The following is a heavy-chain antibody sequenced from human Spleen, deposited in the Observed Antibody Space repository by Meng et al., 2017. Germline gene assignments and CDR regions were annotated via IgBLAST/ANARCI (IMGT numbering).Heavy chain of an antibody. D-gene: IGHD2-2*01. CDR1: AHTLTNNY. CDR2: INPSGGST. CDR3: ARRASSTYWSQFYFDY. Sequence: AQRVPFGDKWKKPGSTVKVSCKASAHTLTNNYMRGVRQAPGQGLEWMGIINPSGGSTTYAQKFQGRVTMTRDTSTNTVYMELSSLRSDDTAVYYCARRASSTYWSQFYFDYWGQGTLVTVSS. V-gene: IGHV1-46*01. J-gene: IGHJ4*02.